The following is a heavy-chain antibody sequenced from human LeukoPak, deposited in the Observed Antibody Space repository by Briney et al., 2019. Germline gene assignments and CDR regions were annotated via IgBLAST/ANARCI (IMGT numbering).Heavy chain of an antibody. CDR3: SRAPRFVDY. CDR1: GFTFSSFE. V-gene: IGHV3-48*03. D-gene: IGHD3-3*01. CDR2: ISGDSTVT. J-gene: IGHJ4*02. Sequence: GGSLRLSCAASGFTFSSFEINWVCQAPGRGLEWLSYISGDSTVTNYADSVKGRFTISRDNAKNSLYLQMNSLRAEDTAVYYCSRAPRFVDYWGQGTLVAVSS.